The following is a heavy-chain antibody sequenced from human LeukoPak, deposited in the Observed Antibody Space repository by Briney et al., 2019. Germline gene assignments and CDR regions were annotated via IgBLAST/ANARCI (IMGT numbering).Heavy chain of an antibody. CDR3: ARDRRDTGYFDY. Sequence: GGSLRLSCAASGFTFSDYYMSWIRQAPGKGLEWVSSISSSSSYIYYADSVKGRFTISRDNAKNSLYLQMNSLRAEDTAVYYCARDRRDTGYFDYWGQGTLVTVSS. V-gene: IGHV3-11*06. D-gene: IGHD5-18*01. CDR1: GFTFSDYY. J-gene: IGHJ4*02. CDR2: ISSSSSYI.